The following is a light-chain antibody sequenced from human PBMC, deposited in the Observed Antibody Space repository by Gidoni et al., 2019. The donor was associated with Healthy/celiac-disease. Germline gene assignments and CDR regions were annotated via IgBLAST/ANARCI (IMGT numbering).Light chain of an antibody. CDR1: QDISNY. CDR2: DAS. CDR3: QQYYNPPLT. J-gene: IGKJ4*01. V-gene: IGKV1-33*01. Sequence: DIKMTQYPSSLSASVGDRVTITCQASQDISNYLNWYKQKPGKAPKLLIFDASNWETGVPSMFSGSGSETDFTLPLHSPQPEYFATYYCQQYYNPPLTFGGGTKVEIK.